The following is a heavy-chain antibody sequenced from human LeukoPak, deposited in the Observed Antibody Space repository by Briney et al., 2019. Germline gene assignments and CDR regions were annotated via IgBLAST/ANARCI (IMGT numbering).Heavy chain of an antibody. CDR2: INPNSGGT. CDR3: ARLPYDYGDPDAFDI. CDR1: GYTFTGYY. D-gene: IGHD4-17*01. Sequence: ASVRVSFKASGYTFTGYYMHWVRQAPGQGLEWMGWINPNSGGTNYAQKFQDRVTMTRDTSISTAYMELSRLRSDDTAVYYCARLPYDYGDPDAFDIWGQGTMVTVSS. J-gene: IGHJ3*02. V-gene: IGHV1-2*02.